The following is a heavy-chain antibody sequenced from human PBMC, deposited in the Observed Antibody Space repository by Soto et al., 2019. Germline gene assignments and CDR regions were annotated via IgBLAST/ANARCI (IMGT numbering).Heavy chain of an antibody. CDR1: GGTFNKYS. CDR2: IIPLFATP. CDR3: ARQFEHDRSVYYHAY. J-gene: IGHJ4*02. D-gene: IGHD2-8*01. Sequence: SVKVSCKASGGTFNKYSIDWVRQAPGQGPEWVGGIIPLFATPNYAQKFQGRVTITADEVTNTVYMDLRSLTSEDTGPYYCARQFEHDRSVYYHAYWGKGTQVTVSS. V-gene: IGHV1-69*13.